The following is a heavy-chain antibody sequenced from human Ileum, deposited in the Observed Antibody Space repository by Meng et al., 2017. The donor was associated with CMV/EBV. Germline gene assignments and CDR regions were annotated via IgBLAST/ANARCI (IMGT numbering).Heavy chain of an antibody. CDR3: ARAAARGVPVDL. CDR1: GGSLTSYY. V-gene: IGHV4-4*07. J-gene: IGHJ5*02. Sequence: RQGSVPRLLQPSETLSLTCTVTGGSLTSYYWTWIRQPAGKGLEWIGRIHPTGTTDDNPSLRSRVSMSLDKSKNQFSLKLTSVTAADTAVYYCARAAARGVPVDLWGQGTLVTVSS. CDR2: IHPTGTT. D-gene: IGHD3-10*01.